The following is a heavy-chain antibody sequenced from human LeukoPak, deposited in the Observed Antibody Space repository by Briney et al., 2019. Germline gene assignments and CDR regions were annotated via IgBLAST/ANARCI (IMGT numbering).Heavy chain of an antibody. D-gene: IGHD1-1*01. CDR1: GFTVSNNY. V-gene: IGHV3-53*01. J-gene: IGHJ3*02. CDR2: IYSGGST. CDR3: AGETGIIAPGAFDI. Sequence: SGGSLRLSCAASGFTVSNNYMTWVRQAPGKGLEWVSVIYSGGSTYYADSVKGRFTIPRDNSKNTLYLQMNSLRAEDTAVYYCAGETGIIAPGAFDIWGQGTMVTVSS.